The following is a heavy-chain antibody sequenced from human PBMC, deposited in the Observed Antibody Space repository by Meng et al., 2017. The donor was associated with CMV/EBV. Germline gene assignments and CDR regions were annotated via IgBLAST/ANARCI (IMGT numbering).Heavy chain of an antibody. CDR1: GVSISSYY. V-gene: IGHV4-59*01. CDR2: IYYSGSI. CDR3: ASQYSGTYYREFDY. D-gene: IGHD1-26*01. Sequence: SETLSLTCTVSGVSISSYYWSWIRQPPGKGLEWIGHIYYSGSINYNPSLKSRVTMSVDTSKNQFSLKLSSVTAADTAVYYCASQYSGTYYREFDYWGQGTLVTVS. J-gene: IGHJ4*02.